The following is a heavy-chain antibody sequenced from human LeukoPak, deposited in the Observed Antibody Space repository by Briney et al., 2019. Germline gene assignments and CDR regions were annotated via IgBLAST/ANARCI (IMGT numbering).Heavy chain of an antibody. Sequence: PSETLSLTCTVSGGSISSYYWSWIRQPAGKGLEWIGRIYTSGSTNYNPSLKSRVTMSVDTSKNQFSLKLSSVTAADTAVYYCARERDYYDSRDAFDIWGQGTTVTVSS. CDR3: ARERDYYDSRDAFDI. CDR1: GGSISSYY. CDR2: IYTSGST. V-gene: IGHV4-4*07. J-gene: IGHJ3*02. D-gene: IGHD3-22*01.